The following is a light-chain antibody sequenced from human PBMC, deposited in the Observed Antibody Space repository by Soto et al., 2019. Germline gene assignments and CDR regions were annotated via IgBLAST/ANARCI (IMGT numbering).Light chain of an antibody. CDR3: QQYYNWPLEYT. V-gene: IGKV3-15*01. CDR2: TAS. CDR1: QSVSSN. J-gene: IGKJ2*01. Sequence: EIVMTQSPATLSVSPGERATLSCRASQSVSSNLAWYQQKPGQAPRLLIFTASLRATGVPARFSGSGSGTEFTLTISSLQSEDFAVYWCQQYYNWPLEYTFGQGTKLEI.